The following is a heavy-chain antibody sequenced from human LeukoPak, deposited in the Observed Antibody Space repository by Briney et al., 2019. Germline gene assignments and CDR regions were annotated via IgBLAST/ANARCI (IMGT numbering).Heavy chain of an antibody. D-gene: IGHD6-19*01. Sequence: PGRSLRLSCAASGFTFSSYAMSWVRQAPGKGLEWVSAISGSGGSTYYADSVKGRFTISRDNSKNTLYLQMNSLRAEDTAVYYCAKASSCGWGPYWYFDLWGRGTLVTVSS. CDR1: GFTFSSYA. J-gene: IGHJ2*01. V-gene: IGHV3-23*01. CDR3: AKASSCGWGPYWYFDL. CDR2: ISGSGGST.